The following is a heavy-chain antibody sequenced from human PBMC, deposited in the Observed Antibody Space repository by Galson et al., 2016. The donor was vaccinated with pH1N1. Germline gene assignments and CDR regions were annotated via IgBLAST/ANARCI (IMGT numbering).Heavy chain of an antibody. J-gene: IGHJ5*02. CDR1: GFSLSTSGVG. V-gene: IGHV2-5*01. CDR3: AHLLSFGELGNWFDP. CDR2: IYWNDDK. D-gene: IGHD3-10*01. Sequence: PALVKPTQTLTLTCTFSGFSLSTSGVGVGWIRQPPGKALEWLALIYWNDDKRYSPSLKSRLTITKDTSKNQVVLTMTNMDPVDTATYYFAHLLSFGELGNWFDPWGQGTLVTVSS.